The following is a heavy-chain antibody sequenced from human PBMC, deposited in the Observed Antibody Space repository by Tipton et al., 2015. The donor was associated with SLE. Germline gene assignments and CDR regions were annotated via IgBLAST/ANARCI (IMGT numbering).Heavy chain of an antibody. Sequence: TLSLTCTVSGGSISSGSYYWGWIRQPPGKGLEWIGSIYYSGSTYYNTSLKSRVTISVDTSKNQFSLKLSSVTAADTAVYYCARYGSGGSCYYAFDIWGQGTMVTVSS. CDR2: IYYSGST. J-gene: IGHJ3*02. D-gene: IGHD2-15*01. CDR1: GGSISSGSYY. V-gene: IGHV4-39*07. CDR3: ARYGSGGSCYYAFDI.